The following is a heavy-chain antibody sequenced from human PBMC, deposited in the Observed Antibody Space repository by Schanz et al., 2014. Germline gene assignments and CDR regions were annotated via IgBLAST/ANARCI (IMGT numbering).Heavy chain of an antibody. CDR2: INPSGGST. CDR1: GYTFTSDS. J-gene: IGHJ5*02. CDR3: ARDRRRYCSTASCLHDNWFDP. V-gene: IGHV1-46*01. Sequence: QVQLVQSGAEVKKPGASVKVSCKASGYTFTSDSMHWVRQAPGQGLEWMGMINPSGGSTTYAQKFQGRVTMTRDTSTSTAYMELRSLRSDDTAVYYCARDRRRYCSTASCLHDNWFDPWGQGTLVTVSS. D-gene: IGHD2-2*01.